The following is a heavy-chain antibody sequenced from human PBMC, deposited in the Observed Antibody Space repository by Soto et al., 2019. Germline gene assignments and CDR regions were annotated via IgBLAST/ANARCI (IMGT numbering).Heavy chain of an antibody. Sequence: ASVKVSCKASGGTFSSYTISWVRQAPGQGLEWMGRIIPILGIANYAQKFQGRVTITADKSTSTAYMELSSLRSEDTAVYYCARGHDSLGEYQLLVTWGQGTLVTVSS. V-gene: IGHV1-69*02. CDR2: IIPILGIA. J-gene: IGHJ5*02. CDR3: ARGHDSLGEYQLLVT. D-gene: IGHD2-2*01. CDR1: GGTFSSYT.